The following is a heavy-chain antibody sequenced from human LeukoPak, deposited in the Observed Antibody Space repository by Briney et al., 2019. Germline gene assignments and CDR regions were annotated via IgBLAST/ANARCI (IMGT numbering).Heavy chain of an antibody. Sequence: GGSLRLSCAASGFTFSSYSMNWVRQAPGKGLEWVSYISSSSTKYYADSMKGRFTISRDNAKNSLYLQMNSLRAEDTAVYYCARDEWITGSHGDWGQGTLVTVSS. CDR2: ISSSSTK. J-gene: IGHJ4*02. D-gene: IGHD2-8*02. CDR1: GFTFSSYS. CDR3: ARDEWITGSHGD. V-gene: IGHV3-48*01.